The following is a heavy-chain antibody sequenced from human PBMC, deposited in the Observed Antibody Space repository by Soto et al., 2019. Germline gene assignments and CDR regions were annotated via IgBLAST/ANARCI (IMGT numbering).Heavy chain of an antibody. CDR3: ASIAVAGRRKDPFNI. CDR2: IYSGGST. J-gene: IGHJ3*02. CDR1: GFTVSSNY. Sequence: GGSLRLSCAASGFTVSSNYMSWVRQAPGKGLEWVSVIYSGGSTYYADSVKGRFTISRDNSKNTLYLQMNSLRAEDTAVYYCASIAVAGRRKDPFNIWGQGKMVTVSS. D-gene: IGHD6-19*01. V-gene: IGHV3-53*01.